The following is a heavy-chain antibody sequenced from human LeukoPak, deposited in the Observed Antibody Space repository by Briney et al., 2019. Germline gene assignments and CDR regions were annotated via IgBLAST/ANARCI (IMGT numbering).Heavy chain of an antibody. CDR1: GGSISSGGYY. Sequence: SETLSLTCTVSGGSISSGGYYWRWIRQHPGKGLEWIGYIYYSGSTYYNPSLKSRVTISVDTSKNQFSLKLSSVTAADTAVYYCARTYDFWTLNGGMDVWGQGTTVTVSS. J-gene: IGHJ6*02. CDR2: IYYSGST. V-gene: IGHV4-31*03. D-gene: IGHD3-3*01. CDR3: ARTYDFWTLNGGMDV.